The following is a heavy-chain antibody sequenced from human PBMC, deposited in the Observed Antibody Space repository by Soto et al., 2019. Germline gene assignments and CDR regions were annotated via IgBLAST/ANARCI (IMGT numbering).Heavy chain of an antibody. Sequence: QVQLQESGPGLLKPSETLSLTCSVSGGSVSDKTYYWSWIRQPPGKRLEWIGYVYYSGTTNYNPSPKRRVTISVDLSKNRFSLRLSSVTTADTALYYCARTTAVPNTLRSRYFFDYWGQGTLVTVSS. CDR2: VYYSGTT. CDR3: ARTTAVPNTLRSRYFFDY. J-gene: IGHJ4*02. D-gene: IGHD4-17*01. CDR1: GGSVSDKTYY. V-gene: IGHV4-61*01.